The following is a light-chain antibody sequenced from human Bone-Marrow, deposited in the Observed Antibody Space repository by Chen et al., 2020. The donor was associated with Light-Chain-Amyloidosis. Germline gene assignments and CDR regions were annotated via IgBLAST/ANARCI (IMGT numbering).Light chain of an antibody. CDR1: SCNTGINY. J-gene: IGLJ1*01. Sequence: QSVLTQPPSASGTPGQRVTISCSGASCNTGINYVSWYQHLPGAAPKILIHRNNQRPAGVTDRFSACESGTSGFQTISGLRSEDETDYDCEEWADGLSGYVFRTRTKDIVL. V-gene: IGLV1-47*01. CDR2: RNN. CDR3: EEWADGLSGYV.